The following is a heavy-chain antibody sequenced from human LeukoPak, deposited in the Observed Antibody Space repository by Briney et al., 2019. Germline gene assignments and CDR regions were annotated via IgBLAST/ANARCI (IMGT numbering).Heavy chain of an antibody. Sequence: SSETLSLTCTVSGGSISSYYWSWIRQPPGKGLEWIGYIYYSGSTNYDPSLKSRVTISVDTSKNQFSLKLSSVTAADTAVYYCARAKPNYYMDVWGKGTTVTVSS. J-gene: IGHJ6*03. CDR1: GGSISSYY. CDR2: IYYSGST. V-gene: IGHV4-59*01. CDR3: ARAKPNYYMDV.